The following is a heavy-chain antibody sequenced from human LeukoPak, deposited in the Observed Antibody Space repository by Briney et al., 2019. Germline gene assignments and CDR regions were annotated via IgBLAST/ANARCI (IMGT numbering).Heavy chain of an antibody. CDR2: IYTSGST. V-gene: IGHV4-4*07. D-gene: IGHD1-26*01. Sequence: SETLSLTCTVSGGSISSYYWSWIRQPAGKGLEWVGRIYTSGSTNYNPSLKSRVTMSVDTSKNQFSLKLRSVTAADTAVYYCARDVRIVGAAAFDIWGQGTMVTVSS. CDR1: GGSISSYY. CDR3: ARDVRIVGAAAFDI. J-gene: IGHJ3*02.